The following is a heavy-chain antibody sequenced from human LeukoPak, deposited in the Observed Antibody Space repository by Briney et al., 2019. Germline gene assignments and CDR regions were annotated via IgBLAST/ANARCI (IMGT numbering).Heavy chain of an antibody. J-gene: IGHJ6*04. D-gene: IGHD2-2*01. CDR2: INHSGET. CDR1: GYSISSGYY. Sequence: SETLSLTCAVSGYSISSGYYWSWIRQPPGKGLEWIATINHSGETYYNPSLKSRVTISVDTSKNQFSLKLSSVTAADTAAYYCAREASTSCYLDVWGKGTTVTVSS. V-gene: IGHV4-38-2*02. CDR3: AREASTSCYLDV.